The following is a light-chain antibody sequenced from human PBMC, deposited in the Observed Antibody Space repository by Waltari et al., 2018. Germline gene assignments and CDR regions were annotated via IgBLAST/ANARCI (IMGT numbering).Light chain of an antibody. J-gene: IGKJ4*01. CDR1: QSISSY. CDR2: AAS. CDR3: QQSYSTLRT. V-gene: IGKV1-39*01. Sequence: MTQSPSSLSASVGDRVTITCRASQSISSYLNWYQQKPGKAPKLLIYAASSLQSGVPSRFSGSGSGTDFTLTISSLQPEDFATYYCQQSYSTLRTFGGGTKVDIK.